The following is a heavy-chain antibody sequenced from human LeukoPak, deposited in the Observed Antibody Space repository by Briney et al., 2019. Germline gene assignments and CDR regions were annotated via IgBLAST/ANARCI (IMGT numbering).Heavy chain of an antibody. D-gene: IGHD3-22*01. CDR1: GYTLTELS. Sequence: ASVKVSCKVSGYTLTELSMHWVRQAPRKGLEWMGGFDPEDGETIYAQKFQGRVTMTEDTSTDTAYMELSSLRSEDTAVYYCATHQRRGYDSSGYYYGYYFDYWGQGTLVTVSS. CDR2: FDPEDGET. V-gene: IGHV1-24*01. CDR3: ATHQRRGYDSSGYYYGYYFDY. J-gene: IGHJ4*02.